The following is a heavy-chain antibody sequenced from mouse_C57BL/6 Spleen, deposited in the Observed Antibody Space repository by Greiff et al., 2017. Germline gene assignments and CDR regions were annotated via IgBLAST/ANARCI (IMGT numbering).Heavy chain of an antibody. J-gene: IGHJ3*01. Sequence: EVKLVESGGGLVKPGGSLKLSCAASGFTFSDYGMHWVRQAPEKGLEWVAYISSGSSTIYYADTVKGRFTISRDNAKNTLCLQMTSLRSEDTARYYCARGLAWFAYWGQGTLVTVSA. V-gene: IGHV5-17*01. CDR2: ISSGSSTI. CDR1: GFTFSDYG. CDR3: ARGLAWFAY.